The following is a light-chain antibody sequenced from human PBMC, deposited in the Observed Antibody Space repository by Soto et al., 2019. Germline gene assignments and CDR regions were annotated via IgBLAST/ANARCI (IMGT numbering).Light chain of an antibody. CDR1: QSVSSGY. J-gene: IGKJ3*01. CDR2: GAS. CDR3: EQFRT. Sequence: EIVLTQSPGTLSLSPGERATLSCRASQSVSSGYVAWYQQKPGQAPRLLIYGASSRATGIPDRFSGSGAGTDFPFTIRRLGAESFAVYFCEQFRTFGPGTKVDIK. V-gene: IGKV3-20*01.